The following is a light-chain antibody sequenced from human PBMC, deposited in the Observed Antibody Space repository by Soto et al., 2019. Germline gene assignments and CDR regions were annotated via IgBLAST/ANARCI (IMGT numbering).Light chain of an antibody. CDR1: QTVSSN. CDR2: GTF. Sequence: EVVMTQSPDTLSVSTGESATLSCRASQTVSSNLAWYQQKPGQAHRLLIDGTFTRATGVPARFSASRSGTEFTLTITSPQSEDFALDYGQQYNKLPYSLGQVTKLEIK. V-gene: IGKV3-15*01. CDR3: QQYNKLPYS. J-gene: IGKJ2*03.